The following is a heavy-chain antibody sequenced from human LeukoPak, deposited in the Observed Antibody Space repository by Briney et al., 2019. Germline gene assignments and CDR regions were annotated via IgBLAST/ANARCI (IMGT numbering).Heavy chain of an antibody. D-gene: IGHD3-10*01. CDR3: AKDFIPQNYYGSGNTFDY. Sequence: TGGSLRLSCAASGFTFSSYAIHWVRQAPGKGLEWVAVISYDGSNKYYADSVKGRFTISRDNSKNTLYLQMNSLRAEDTAVYYCAKDFIPQNYYGSGNTFDYWGQGTLVTVSS. J-gene: IGHJ4*02. CDR1: GFTFSSYA. CDR2: ISYDGSNK. V-gene: IGHV3-30-3*01.